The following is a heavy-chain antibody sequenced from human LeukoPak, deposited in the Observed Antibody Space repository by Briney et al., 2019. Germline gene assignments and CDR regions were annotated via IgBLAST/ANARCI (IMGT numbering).Heavy chain of an antibody. CDR2: IRYDGSNK. CDR1: RFTFNSYG. CDR3: AKQSHYGSGSYAAGY. V-gene: IGHV3-30*02. Sequence: GGSLRLSCAASRFTFNSYGMHWVRQAPGKGLEWVAFIRYDGSNKYYADSVKGRFTISRDNPKNTLYLQMNSLRAEDTAVYYCAKQSHYGSGSYAAGYWGQGTLVTVSS. J-gene: IGHJ4*02. D-gene: IGHD3-10*01.